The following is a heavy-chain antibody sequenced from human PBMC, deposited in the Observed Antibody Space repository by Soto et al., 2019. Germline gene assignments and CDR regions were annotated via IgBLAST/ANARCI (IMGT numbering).Heavy chain of an antibody. CDR1: GGSFSGYY. V-gene: IGHV4-34*01. Sequence: PXETLSLTCAVDGGSFSGYYWSWIRQPPGKGLEWIGEINHSGSTNYNPSLKSRVTISVDTSKNQFSLKLSSVTAADTAVYYCARAHRDRQLVWWFDHWGQGTLVTVSS. CDR3: ARAHRDRQLVWWFDH. D-gene: IGHD6-13*01. J-gene: IGHJ5*02. CDR2: INHSGST.